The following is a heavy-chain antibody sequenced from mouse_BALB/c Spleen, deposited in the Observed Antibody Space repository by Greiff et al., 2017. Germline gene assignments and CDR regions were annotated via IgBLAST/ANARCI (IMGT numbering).Heavy chain of an antibody. CDR2: IYPGNSDT. V-gene: IGHV1-5*01. CDR1: GYTFTSYW. CDR3: TKKEITTVDY. Sequence: EVQLQESGTVLARPGASVKMSCKASGYTFTSYWMHWVKQRPGQGLEWIGAIYPGNSDTSYNQKFKGKAKLTAVTSTSTAYMELSSLTNEDSAVYYCTKKEITTVDYWGQGTTLTVSS. D-gene: IGHD1-1*01. J-gene: IGHJ2*01.